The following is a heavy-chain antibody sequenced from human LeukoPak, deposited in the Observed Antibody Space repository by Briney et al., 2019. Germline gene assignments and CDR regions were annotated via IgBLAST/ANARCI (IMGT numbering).Heavy chain of an antibody. J-gene: IGHJ4*02. CDR3: ARANPSYGMIVVDFDY. Sequence: GGSLRLSCAASGFTFSSYSMNWVRQAPGKGLEWVSSISSISSYIYYADSVKGRFTISRDNAKNSLYLQMNSLRAEDTAVYYCARANPSYGMIVVDFDYWGQGTLVTVSS. CDR2: ISSISSYI. CDR1: GFTFSSYS. D-gene: IGHD3-22*01. V-gene: IGHV3-21*01.